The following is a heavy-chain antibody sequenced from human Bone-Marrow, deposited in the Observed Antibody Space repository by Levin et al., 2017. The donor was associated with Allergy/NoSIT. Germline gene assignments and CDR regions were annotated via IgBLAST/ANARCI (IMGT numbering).Heavy chain of an antibody. CDR3: ARKRVTATLDY. V-gene: IGHV4-4*02. CDR1: AGSIDSSTW. Sequence: SETLSLTCAVSAGSIDSSTWWSWVRQPPGKGLEWMGEIYHTGTARYNPSLKSRVTISMDGSKNQFSLNLTSVTAADTAFYYCARKRVTATLDYWGQGILVTVS. CDR2: IYHTGTA. D-gene: IGHD5-24*01. J-gene: IGHJ4*02.